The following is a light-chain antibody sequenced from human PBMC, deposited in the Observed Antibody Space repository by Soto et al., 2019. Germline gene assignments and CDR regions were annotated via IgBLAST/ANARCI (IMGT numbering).Light chain of an antibody. J-gene: IGKJ1*01. Sequence: IVVTQSPATLSLTPGERATLSCRASQSVSSYLAWYQQKPGQAPRLLIYGASTRATGIPARFSGSGSGTEFTLTISSLQSEDFAVYYCQQYNNWPRTFGQGSKVDVK. CDR3: QQYNNWPRT. CDR1: QSVSSY. CDR2: GAS. V-gene: IGKV3-15*01.